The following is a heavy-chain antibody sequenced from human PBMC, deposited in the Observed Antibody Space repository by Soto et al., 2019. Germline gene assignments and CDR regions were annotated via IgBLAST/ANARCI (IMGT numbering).Heavy chain of an antibody. D-gene: IGHD2-21*01. CDR1: GESVSSYSAA. CDR3: AGLYSFRGMDV. CDR2: TYYRSKWNN. J-gene: IGHJ6*02. Sequence: SQTLSLTCAISGESVSSYSAAWSCIRQSPSRGLEWLGRTYYRSKWNNDYAVSVNSRIAINPDTSKNHFSLQLYSLTPEDTAVYYCAGLYSFRGMDVWGQGTTVTVSS. V-gene: IGHV6-1*01.